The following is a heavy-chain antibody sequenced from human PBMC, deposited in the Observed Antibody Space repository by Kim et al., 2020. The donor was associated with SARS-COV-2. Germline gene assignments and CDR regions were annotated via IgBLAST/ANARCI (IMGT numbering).Heavy chain of an antibody. CDR2: ISGSGGST. J-gene: IGHJ5*02. CDR1: GFTFSSYA. CDR3: AKGRHGLVQQLVNDP. Sequence: GGSLRLSCAASGFTFSSYAMSWVRQAPGKGLEWVSAISGSGGSTYYADSVKGRFTISRDNSKNTLYLQMNSLRAEDTAVYYCAKGRHGLVQQLVNDPWGQGTLVTVSS. D-gene: IGHD6-6*01. V-gene: IGHV3-23*01.